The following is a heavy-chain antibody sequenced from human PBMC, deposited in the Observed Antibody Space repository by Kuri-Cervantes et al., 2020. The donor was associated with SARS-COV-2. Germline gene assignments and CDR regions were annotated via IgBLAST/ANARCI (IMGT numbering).Heavy chain of an antibody. Sequence: GGFLRLSCVATGFTFSGYTTNWVRQAPGKALQWVSSISGSGSYMYYADSVKGRFTVSRDSAKNSLYLQMNSLRGEDTAVYYCARVAGEGPIYYYYMDVWGKGTTVTVSS. V-gene: IGHV3-21*01. D-gene: IGHD2-21*01. CDR3: ARVAGEGPIYYYYMDV. CDR2: ISGSGSYM. CDR1: GFTFSGYT. J-gene: IGHJ6*03.